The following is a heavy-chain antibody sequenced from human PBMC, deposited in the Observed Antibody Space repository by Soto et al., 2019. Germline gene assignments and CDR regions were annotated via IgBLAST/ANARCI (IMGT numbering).Heavy chain of an antibody. CDR1: GGTFSSYA. CDR3: ARGRVAGITYEYFQH. CDR2: IIPIFGTA. V-gene: IGHV1-69*06. J-gene: IGHJ1*01. D-gene: IGHD6-19*01. Sequence: GASVKVSCKASGGTFSSYAISWVRQAPGQGLEWMGGIIPIFGTANYAQKFQGRVTITADKSTSTAYMELSSLRSEDTAVYYCARGRVAGITYEYFQHWGQGTLVTVSS.